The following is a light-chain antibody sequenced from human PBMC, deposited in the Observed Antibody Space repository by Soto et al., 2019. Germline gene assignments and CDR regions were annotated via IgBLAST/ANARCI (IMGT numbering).Light chain of an antibody. CDR1: QSISNH. V-gene: IGKV1-39*01. CDR2: AAS. Sequence: DIKMTQSPSSVSATVEDRVIITCRASQSISNHLNWYQQKPGKAPKLLIFAASSLQSGVPSRFSGSRSGPDFTLTISSLQPEDFATYYCQQSYSSPPTFGQGTKVDI. J-gene: IGKJ1*01. CDR3: QQSYSSPPT.